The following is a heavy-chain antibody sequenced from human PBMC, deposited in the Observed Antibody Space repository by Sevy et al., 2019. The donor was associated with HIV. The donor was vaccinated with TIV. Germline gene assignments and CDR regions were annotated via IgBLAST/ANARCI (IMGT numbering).Heavy chain of an antibody. Sequence: SETLSLTCTVSGGSISSYYWSWIRQPPVKGLEWIGYIYYSGSTNYNPSLKSRVTISVDTSKNQFSLKLSSVTAAETAVYYCARVAWYSSSWYYFDYWGQGTLVTVSS. J-gene: IGHJ4*02. D-gene: IGHD6-13*01. CDR1: GGSISSYY. V-gene: IGHV4-59*01. CDR3: ARVAWYSSSWYYFDY. CDR2: IYYSGST.